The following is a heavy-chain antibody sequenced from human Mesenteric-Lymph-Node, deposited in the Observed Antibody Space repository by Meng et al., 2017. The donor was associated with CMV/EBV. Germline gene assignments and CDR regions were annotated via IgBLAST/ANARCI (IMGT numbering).Heavy chain of an antibody. CDR1: GFTFSTNW. CDR2: INGDGRRT. Sequence: GESLKISCAASGFTFSTNWMHWVRQAPGKGLVWVSGINGDGRRTTYADSVKGRFTISRDNSKNTLYLQMNSLRAEDTAVYYCARALGTIFGVVITYYFDYWGQGTLVTVSS. J-gene: IGHJ4*02. CDR3: ARALGTIFGVVITYYFDY. V-gene: IGHV3-74*01. D-gene: IGHD3-3*01.